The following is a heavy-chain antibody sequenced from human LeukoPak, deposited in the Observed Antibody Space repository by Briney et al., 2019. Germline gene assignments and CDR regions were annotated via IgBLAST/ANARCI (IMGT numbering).Heavy chain of an antibody. CDR3: ARDSSSPYYYYGMDA. CDR1: GFTLSSYW. D-gene: IGHD2-15*01. J-gene: IGHJ6*02. CDR2: IKQDGSEK. V-gene: IGHV3-7*01. Sequence: PGGSLRLSCAAPGFTLSSYWMSWVRQAPGEGLEWVANIKQDGSEKYYVDSVKGRFTISRDNAKSSLYLQMNSLRAEDTAVYYCARDSSSPYYYYGMDAWGQGNTVTVSS.